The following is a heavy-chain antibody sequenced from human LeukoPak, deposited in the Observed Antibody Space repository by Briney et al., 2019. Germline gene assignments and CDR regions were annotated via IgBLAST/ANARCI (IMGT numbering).Heavy chain of an antibody. CDR3: ARDRTVYRGYYYYMDV. V-gene: IGHV3-20*04. D-gene: IGHD1-14*01. J-gene: IGHJ6*03. CDR1: GFTFRSYG. CDR2: INWNGGST. Sequence: GGSLRLSRAASGFTFRSYGMSWVRQAPGKGLEWVSGINWNGGSTGYADSVKGRFTISRDNAKNSLYLQMNSLRAEDTALYYCARDRTVYRGYYYYMDVWGKGTTVTVSS.